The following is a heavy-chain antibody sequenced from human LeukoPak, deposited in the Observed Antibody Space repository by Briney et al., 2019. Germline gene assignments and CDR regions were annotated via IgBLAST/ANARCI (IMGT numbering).Heavy chain of an antibody. V-gene: IGHV4-38-2*02. Sequence: IPSETLSLTCTVSGDSISSGDYYWSWIRQPPGKGLEWIGSIYHSGSTYYNPSLKSRVTISVDTSKNQFSLKLSSVTAADTAVYYCARVPEGYSSSWYPDYMDVWGKGTTVTVSS. CDR1: GDSISSGDYY. J-gene: IGHJ6*03. CDR3: ARVPEGYSSSWYPDYMDV. D-gene: IGHD6-13*01. CDR2: IYHSGST.